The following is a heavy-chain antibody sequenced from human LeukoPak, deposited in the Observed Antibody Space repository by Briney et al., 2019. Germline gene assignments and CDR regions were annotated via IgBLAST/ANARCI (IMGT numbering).Heavy chain of an antibody. Sequence: KTSETLSLTCTVSGGAINSYYWSWIRRPPGKGLEWIGYIYYSGTTNYNPSLKSRVTISVDTSKNQFSLKLSSVTAADTAVYYCARTSSGWLQIDYWGQGTLVTVSS. CDR3: ARTSSGWLQIDY. CDR2: IYYSGTT. J-gene: IGHJ4*02. CDR1: GGAINSYY. V-gene: IGHV4-59*08. D-gene: IGHD5-24*01.